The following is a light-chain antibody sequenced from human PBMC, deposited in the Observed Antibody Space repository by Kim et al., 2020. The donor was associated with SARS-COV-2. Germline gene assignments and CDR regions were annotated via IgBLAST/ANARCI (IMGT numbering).Light chain of an antibody. CDR2: DVS. CDR1: SSDVGAYDY. J-gene: IGLJ3*02. CDR3: YSYTTSTTWV. V-gene: IGLV2-14*03. Sequence: GPSITISCTGTSSDVGAYDYVSLYQQHPGKTPKVMIYDVSNRPSGVSNRFSGSKSGNTASLTISGLQAEDEATYYCYSYTTSTTWVFGGGTKVTVL.